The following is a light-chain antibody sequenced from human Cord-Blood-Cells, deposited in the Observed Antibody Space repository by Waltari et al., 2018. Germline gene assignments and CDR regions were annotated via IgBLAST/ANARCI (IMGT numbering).Light chain of an antibody. CDR2: DAS. Sequence: DIQMTQSPSSLSASVGDRVTITCQASQDISNYLNWYQQKPGKAPKLLIYDASNLETGVPSRFSGSGSGTDFTFTICSLQPEDIATYYCQQYDNLPPYTFGQGTKLEIK. V-gene: IGKV1-33*01. J-gene: IGKJ2*01. CDR3: QQYDNLPPYT. CDR1: QDISNY.